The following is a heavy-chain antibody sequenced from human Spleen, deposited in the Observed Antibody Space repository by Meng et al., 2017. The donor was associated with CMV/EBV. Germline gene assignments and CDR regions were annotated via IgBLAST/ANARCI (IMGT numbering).Heavy chain of an antibody. CDR3: ARYTNMAGWYFDL. D-gene: IGHD2/OR15-2a*01. CDR1: GGSISRYY. V-gene: IGHV4-59*01. CDR2: IYYSGST. J-gene: IGHJ2*01. Sequence: SETLSLTCTVSGGSISRYYWSWIRQPPGKGLEWIGYIYYSGSTTYNPSLKRRVTISLDTSKNQFSLTLSSVTAADTAIFYCARYTNMAGWYFDLWGRGTLVTVSS.